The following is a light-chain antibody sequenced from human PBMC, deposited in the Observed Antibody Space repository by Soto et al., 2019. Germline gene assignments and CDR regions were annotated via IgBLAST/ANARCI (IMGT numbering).Light chain of an antibody. Sequence: DIQLTQAPAFLSSCAVDRVSITCRASQAISSYLAWYQQKPGRAPKLLISAASTLQSGVPARFSGSGSGTDFTLSITSLQPEDFATYYCQQLNTYPVTFGGGTKVDI. J-gene: IGKJ4*01. CDR1: QAISSY. CDR3: QQLNTYPVT. V-gene: IGKV1-9*01. CDR2: AAS.